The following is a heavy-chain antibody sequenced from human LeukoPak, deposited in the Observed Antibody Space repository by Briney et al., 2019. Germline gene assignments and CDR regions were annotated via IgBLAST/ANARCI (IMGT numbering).Heavy chain of an antibody. Sequence: PSETLSLTCAVSGASTSTYYCSWIRQPAGKGLEWIGRISTSGSTNYNPSLKSRVTMSVDTSKNQFSLKLSSVTAADTAVYYCARNGEGYTSFDYWGQGTRVTASS. CDR2: ISTSGST. V-gene: IGHV4-4*07. J-gene: IGHJ4*02. CDR3: ARNGEGYTSFDY. CDR1: GASTSTYY. D-gene: IGHD5-24*01.